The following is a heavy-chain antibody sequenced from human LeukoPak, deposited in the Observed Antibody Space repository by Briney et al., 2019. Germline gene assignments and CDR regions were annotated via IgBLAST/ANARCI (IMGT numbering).Heavy chain of an antibody. J-gene: IGHJ4*02. CDR1: GFTFRTYA. CDR2: ISYDGSNK. V-gene: IGHV3-30-3*01. Sequence: GGSLRLSCTVSGFTFRTYAMHWVRQAPGKGLEWVAVISYDGSNKYYADSVKGRFTISRDNSKNTLYLQMNSLRAEDTAVYYCARDPVGYSNRNDYWGQGTLVTVSS. D-gene: IGHD4-11*01. CDR3: ARDPVGYSNRNDY.